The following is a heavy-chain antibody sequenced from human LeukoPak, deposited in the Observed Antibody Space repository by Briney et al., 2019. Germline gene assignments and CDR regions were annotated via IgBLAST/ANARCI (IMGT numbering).Heavy chain of an antibody. Sequence: GASVKVSCKASGGTFSSYAISWVRQAPGQRLEWMGWINAGNGNTKYSQKFQGRVTITRDTSASTAYMELSSLRSEDTAVYYCARDPGYDISYYYYGMDVWGQGTTVTVSS. J-gene: IGHJ6*02. D-gene: IGHD3-9*01. CDR2: INAGNGNT. CDR1: GGTFSSYA. V-gene: IGHV1-3*01. CDR3: ARDPGYDISYYYYGMDV.